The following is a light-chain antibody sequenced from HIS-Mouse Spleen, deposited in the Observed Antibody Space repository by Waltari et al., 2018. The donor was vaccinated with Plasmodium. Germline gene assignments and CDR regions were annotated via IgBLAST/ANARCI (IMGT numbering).Light chain of an antibody. CDR2: EDS. Sequence: SYELTQPPSVSVSPGQTARITCSGDALTKQYAIWYQQKAGHAPVLVIYEDSKRPSGIPERFSGSSSGTMATLTISGAQVEDEADYYCYSTDSSGNHRVFGGGTKLTVL. J-gene: IGLJ3*02. V-gene: IGLV3-10*01. CDR1: ALTKQY. CDR3: YSTDSSGNHRV.